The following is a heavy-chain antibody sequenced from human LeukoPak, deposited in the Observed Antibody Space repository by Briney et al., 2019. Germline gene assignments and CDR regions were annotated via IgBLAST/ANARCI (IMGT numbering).Heavy chain of an antibody. V-gene: IGHV3-7*01. J-gene: IGHJ4*02. CDR3: ARDSRNRFDY. CDR1: GFTFGSYW. Sequence: GSLRLSCAASGFTFGSYWMTWVRQAPGKGLEWVANINLDASGKFYVDSVEGRFTVSRDNAALYLQMNSLRADDTGVYYCARDSRNRFDYWGQGTLVTVSS. CDR2: INLDASGK.